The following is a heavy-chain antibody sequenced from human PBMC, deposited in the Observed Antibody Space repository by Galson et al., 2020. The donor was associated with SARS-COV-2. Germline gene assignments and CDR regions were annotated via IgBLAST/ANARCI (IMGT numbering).Heavy chain of an antibody. CDR3: ARTSGELDI. CDR2: IYHSGTT. J-gene: IGHJ3*02. Sequence: SQTLSLTCTVSGGSISTDGHFWTWIRQPPGKGLEWHGYIYHSGTTYCNPSLKNRLSIAIDTSQNQFSLRLRSVTAADTAVYFCARTSGELDIWGQGTMVIVSS. CDR1: GGSISTDGHF. D-gene: IGHD1-26*01. V-gene: IGHV4-31*02.